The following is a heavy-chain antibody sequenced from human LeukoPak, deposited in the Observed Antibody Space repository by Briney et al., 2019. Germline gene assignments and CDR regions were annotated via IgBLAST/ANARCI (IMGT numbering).Heavy chain of an antibody. V-gene: IGHV4-39*01. CDR2: LYYSGST. Sequence: SETLSLICSVSGVSISRSDYYWGWVRQPPGKGLEWIGSLYYSGSTYYNSALKSRVTVSVDTSKNQFSLRLRSVTAADTAVYYCARRSIAAGGLDGMDVWDQGRAVTVSS. J-gene: IGHJ6*02. CDR1: GVSISRSDYY. CDR3: ARRSIAAGGLDGMDV. D-gene: IGHD6-13*01.